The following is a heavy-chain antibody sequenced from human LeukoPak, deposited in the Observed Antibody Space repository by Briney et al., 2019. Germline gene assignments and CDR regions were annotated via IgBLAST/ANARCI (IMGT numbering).Heavy chain of an antibody. CDR1: GFTFSSYG. CDR2: IRYDGSNK. Sequence: GGSLRLSCAASGFTFSSYGMHWVRQAPGKGLEWVAFIRYDGSNKYYADSVKGRFTISRDNSKNTLYLQMNSLRAEDTAVYYCARDLGWRPGAFDYWGQGTLVTVSS. V-gene: IGHV3-30*02. D-gene: IGHD3-10*01. CDR3: ARDLGWRPGAFDY. J-gene: IGHJ4*02.